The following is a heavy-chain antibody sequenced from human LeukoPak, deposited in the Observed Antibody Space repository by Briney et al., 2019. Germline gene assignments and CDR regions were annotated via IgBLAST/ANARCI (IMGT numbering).Heavy chain of an antibody. J-gene: IGHJ4*02. V-gene: IGHV1-69*02. CDR2: IITILGIA. D-gene: IGHD5-24*01. CDR3: ASSSWLHYESSSNFDY. Sequence: ASVKVSCMHPGGSLSSNTISWVRQAPEQGREWMGTIITILGIANYAQKFQGRVTSTADKSTSTAYMTLSSLRSDDTAVYYCASSSWLHYESSSNFDYWGQGTLVTVSS. CDR1: GGSLSSNT.